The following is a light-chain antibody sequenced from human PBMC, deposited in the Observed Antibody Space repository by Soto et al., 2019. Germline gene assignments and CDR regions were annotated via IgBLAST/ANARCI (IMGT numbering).Light chain of an antibody. Sequence: QSVLTQPASVSGSPGQSITISCTGTSSDVGGYNYVSWYQQHPGKAPKLMIYNVSNRPSGVSNRFSGSKSGNTASLTISGLQAEDEGHYYCRSFTSTNTVLFGGGTKVTVL. CDR1: SSDVGGYNY. V-gene: IGLV2-14*01. CDR2: NVS. CDR3: RSFTSTNTVL. J-gene: IGLJ2*01.